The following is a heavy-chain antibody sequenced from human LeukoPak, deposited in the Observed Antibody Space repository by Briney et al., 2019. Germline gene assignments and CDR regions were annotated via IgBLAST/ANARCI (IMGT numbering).Heavy chain of an antibody. CDR2: ISGSGGST. V-gene: IGHV3-23*01. J-gene: IGHJ4*02. CDR3: AKDWYYYGSGSLYFDY. CDR1: GFTFSSYA. Sequence: PGGSLRLSCAASGFTFSSYAMSWVRQPPGKGLEWVSAISGSGGSTYYADSVKGRFTISRDNSKNTLYLQMNSLRAEDTAVYYCAKDWYYYGSGSLYFDYWGQGTLVTVSS. D-gene: IGHD3-10*01.